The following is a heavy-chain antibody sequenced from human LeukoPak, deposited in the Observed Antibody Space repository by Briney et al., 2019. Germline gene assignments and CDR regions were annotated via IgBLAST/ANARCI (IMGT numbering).Heavy chain of an antibody. CDR2: ISYDGSNK. CDR3: AKGKQLVY. Sequence: GGSLRLSCAASGFTFSSYGMHWVRQAPGKGLEWVAVISYDGSNKYYADSVKGRFTISRDNPKNTLYLQMHSLRAEDTAVYYCAKGKQLVYWGQGTLVTVSS. V-gene: IGHV3-30*18. J-gene: IGHJ4*02. CDR1: GFTFSSYG. D-gene: IGHD6-13*01.